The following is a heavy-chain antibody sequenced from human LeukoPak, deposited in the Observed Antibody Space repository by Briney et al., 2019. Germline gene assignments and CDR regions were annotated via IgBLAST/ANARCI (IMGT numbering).Heavy chain of an antibody. V-gene: IGHV3-23*01. Sequence: QPGGSLRLSCAASGFTFSTFAMIWVRQPPGKGLEWVSSIFPSGGEIHYADSVRGRFTISRGNSKSTLSLQMNSLRDEDTAVYYCAKGGIWNDLDYWGQGTLVTVSS. CDR2: IFPSGGEI. J-gene: IGHJ4*02. CDR1: GFTFSTFA. D-gene: IGHD1-1*01. CDR3: AKGGIWNDLDY.